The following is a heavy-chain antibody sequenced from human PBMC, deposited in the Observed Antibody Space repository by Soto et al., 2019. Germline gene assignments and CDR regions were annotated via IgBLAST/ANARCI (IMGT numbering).Heavy chain of an antibody. CDR2: INPSGGST. D-gene: IGHD3-22*01. V-gene: IGHV1-46*01. J-gene: IGHJ4*02. Sequence: ASVKVSCTASGYTFTSYYMHWVRQAPGQGLEWMGIINPSGGSTSYAQKFQGRVTMTRDTSTSTVYMELSSLRSEDTAVYYCARDTGGYYDSSGYPYYFDYWGQGTLVTVS. CDR3: ARDTGGYYDSSGYPYYFDY. CDR1: GYTFTSYY.